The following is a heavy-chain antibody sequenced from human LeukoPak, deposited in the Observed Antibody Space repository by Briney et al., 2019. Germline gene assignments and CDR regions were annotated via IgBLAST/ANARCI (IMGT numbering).Heavy chain of an antibody. CDR3: ARCAYDILTGSLDY. D-gene: IGHD3-9*01. Sequence: ASAKVSCKASGYTFTGYYMHWVRQAPGQGLEWMGWINPNSGGTNYAQKFQGRVTMTRDTSISTAYMELSRLRSDDTAVYYCARCAYDILTGSLDYWGQGTLVTVSS. V-gene: IGHV1-2*02. CDR1: GYTFTGYY. J-gene: IGHJ4*02. CDR2: INPNSGGT.